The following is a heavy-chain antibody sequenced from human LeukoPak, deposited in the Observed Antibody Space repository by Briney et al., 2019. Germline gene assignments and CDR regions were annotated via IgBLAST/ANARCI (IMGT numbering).Heavy chain of an antibody. CDR1: GFTFTSYA. J-gene: IGHJ3*02. Sequence: GGSLRLSCAASGFTFTSYAMSWVRQAPGKGLEWVSAITGTGGSTYYAASVKGRFTVSRDNSKNTLYLQMSNLRAEDTAMYYCAKVRDTRDWYKDAFDIWGQGTRVTVSS. CDR2: ITGTGGST. D-gene: IGHD6-19*01. CDR3: AKVRDTRDWYKDAFDI. V-gene: IGHV3-23*01.